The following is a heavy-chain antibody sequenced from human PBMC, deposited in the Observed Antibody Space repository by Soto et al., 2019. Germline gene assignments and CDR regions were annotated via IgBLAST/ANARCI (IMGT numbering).Heavy chain of an antibody. D-gene: IGHD6-13*01. Sequence: EVQLVESGGDLVQPGGSLRRSCAASGFIFSDYTMTWVRQAPGRGLEFVSHISSSGGAIFYAESVKGRFTVSRDNAKNSLYMQMNSLRDEDTAVYFCARDHGGSTWFVGVYYFFGMDVWGQGTAVTVSS. V-gene: IGHV3-48*02. J-gene: IGHJ6*02. CDR1: GFIFSDYT. CDR3: ARDHGGSTWFVGVYYFFGMDV. CDR2: ISSSGGAI.